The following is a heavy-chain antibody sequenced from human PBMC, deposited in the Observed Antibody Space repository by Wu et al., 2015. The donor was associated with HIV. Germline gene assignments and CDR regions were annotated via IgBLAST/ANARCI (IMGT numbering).Heavy chain of an antibody. Sequence: QVQLEQSGAEVAKPGASVKVSCKTSGYSFIGYYIHWVRQAPGQGLEWMGCISPNSGATSSAQQFRGRVTMTRDTSIDTAYMELSGLRSDDSALYFCARDAIPVTTEFDFWGQGTLVSVSP. D-gene: IGHD4-17*01. CDR2: ISPNSGAT. V-gene: IGHV1-2*02. CDR1: GYSFIGYY. J-gene: IGHJ4*02. CDR3: ARDAIPVTTEFDF.